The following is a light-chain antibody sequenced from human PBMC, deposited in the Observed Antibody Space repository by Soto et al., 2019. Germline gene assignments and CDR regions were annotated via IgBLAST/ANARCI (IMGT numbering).Light chain of an antibody. CDR1: SSNIGANS. Sequence: QSVLTQPPSASGTPGQRVTISCSGSSSNIGANSVSWYQQLPGAAPKLLIYSSDKRPSGVPDRFSGSKSGTSGSLAISGLRSEHEADYYCAAWDDSLSGGLFGGGTKLTVL. CDR2: SSD. V-gene: IGLV1-47*02. J-gene: IGLJ2*01. CDR3: AAWDDSLSGGL.